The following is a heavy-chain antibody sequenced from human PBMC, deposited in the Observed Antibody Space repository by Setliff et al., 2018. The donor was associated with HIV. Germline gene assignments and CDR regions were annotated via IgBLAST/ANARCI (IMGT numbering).Heavy chain of an antibody. V-gene: IGHV4-4*07. CDR2: IYTSGSI. CDR1: GGSMSSYY. Sequence: SETLSLTCSVSGGSMSSYYWSWIRQTASKGLEWIGRIYTSGSIIYNPSLRSRVTMSVDTSKNQFSLKLSSVTAADTAVYYCARQERYCTSADCYRYFNYWGQGTLVTVSS. J-gene: IGHJ4*02. CDR3: ARQERYCTSADCYRYFNY. D-gene: IGHD2-2*02.